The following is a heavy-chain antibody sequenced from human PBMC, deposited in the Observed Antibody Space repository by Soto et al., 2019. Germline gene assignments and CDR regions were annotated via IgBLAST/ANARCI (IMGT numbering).Heavy chain of an antibody. J-gene: IGHJ4*02. Sequence: QVQLQESGPGLVKPSQTLSLTCTVSGGSISNGGYYWSWIRQHPGKGLEWIGYIYYSGSTYYNPSLKSRVTISVDTSKNQFSLKLSSVTAADTAVYYCARCRYSSSWFLDYWGQGTLVTVSS. D-gene: IGHD6-13*01. V-gene: IGHV4-31*03. CDR3: ARCRYSSSWFLDY. CDR2: IYYSGST. CDR1: GGSISNGGYY.